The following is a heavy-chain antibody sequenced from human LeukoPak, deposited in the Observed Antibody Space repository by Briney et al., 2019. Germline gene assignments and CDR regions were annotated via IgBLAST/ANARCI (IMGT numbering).Heavy chain of an antibody. J-gene: IGHJ4*02. CDR1: GFTFNIFW. CDR2: IKHDGSEE. D-gene: IGHD7-27*01. Sequence: GGSLRLSCAASGFTFNIFWMSWVRQAPGKGLEWVANIKHDGSEEYYGDSVRGRFTISRDNAKNSLILQMDSLRGEDTAVYYCARALGNSTGDYWGQGTLVTVSS. CDR3: ARALGNSTGDY. V-gene: IGHV3-7*04.